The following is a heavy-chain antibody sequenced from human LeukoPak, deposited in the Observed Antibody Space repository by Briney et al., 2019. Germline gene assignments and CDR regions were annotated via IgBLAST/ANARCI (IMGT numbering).Heavy chain of an antibody. CDR1: GFTFSSYA. Sequence: GGSLRLSCAASGFTFSSYAMSWVRQAPGKGLEWISGTSGGGGSTYYANSVKGRFTISRDNFKNTPYLQMNSLRAEDTAVYYCAKTTAGYSSGRYPGWPVDYWGQGTLVTVSS. D-gene: IGHD6-19*01. V-gene: IGHV3-23*01. CDR2: TSGGGGST. CDR3: AKTTAGYSSGRYPGWPVDY. J-gene: IGHJ4*02.